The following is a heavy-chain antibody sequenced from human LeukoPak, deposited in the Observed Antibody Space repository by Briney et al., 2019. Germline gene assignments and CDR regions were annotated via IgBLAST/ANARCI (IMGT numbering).Heavy chain of an antibody. D-gene: IGHD1-26*01. CDR2: INSDGSST. J-gene: IGHJ2*01. Sequence: PGGSLKLSCAASGFTFSSYWMHWVRQAPGKGLVWVSRINSDGSSTSYADSVKGRFTISRDNAKSTLYLQMNSLRAEDTAAYYCARAGWELLPGNFDLWGRGTLVTVSS. CDR3: ARAGWELLPGNFDL. V-gene: IGHV3-74*01. CDR1: GFTFSSYW.